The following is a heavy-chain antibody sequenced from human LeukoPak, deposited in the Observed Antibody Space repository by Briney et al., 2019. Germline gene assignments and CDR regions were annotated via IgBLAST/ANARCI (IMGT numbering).Heavy chain of an antibody. CDR2: IYYSGST. J-gene: IGHJ4*02. CDR1: SGSISSTSYY. V-gene: IGHV4-61*01. D-gene: IGHD3-22*01. CDR3: ARGADSSGYYSIFYFDY. Sequence: SETLSLTCTASSGSISSTSYYWNWIRQPPGKGLEWIGYIYYSGSTNYNPSLKSRVTISVDTSKNQFSLKLSSVTAADTAVYYCARGADSSGYYSIFYFDYWGQGTLVTVSS.